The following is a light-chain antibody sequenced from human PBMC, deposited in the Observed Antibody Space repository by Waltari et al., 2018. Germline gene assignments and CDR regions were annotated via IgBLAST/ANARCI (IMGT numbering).Light chain of an antibody. J-gene: IGKJ3*01. V-gene: IGKV3-15*01. CDR2: GAS. CDR1: QSVSTN. Sequence: EIVMTQSPATLSVSPGERATLSCRASQSVSTNLAWYQQKPGQAPRLLIHGASTRATGIPARFSGSGSGTEFTLTISSLQSEDFALYYCRQYNNWPFTFGPGTKVDIK. CDR3: RQYNNWPFT.